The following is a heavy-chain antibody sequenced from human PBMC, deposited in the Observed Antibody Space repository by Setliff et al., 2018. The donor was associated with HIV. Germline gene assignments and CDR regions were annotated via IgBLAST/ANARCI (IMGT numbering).Heavy chain of an antibody. CDR2: IKQDGSEK. J-gene: IGHJ3*02. Sequence: SLRLSCAASGFTFSNYWMSWVRQAPGKGLEWVASIKQDGSEKYYVDSVKGRFTISRDNAKKSMYLQMNSLRAEDTAVYYCARVELQFLEWPRGDAFDIWGQGTMVTVSS. V-gene: IGHV3-7*01. CDR3: ARVELQFLEWPRGDAFDI. CDR1: GFTFSNYW. D-gene: IGHD3-3*01.